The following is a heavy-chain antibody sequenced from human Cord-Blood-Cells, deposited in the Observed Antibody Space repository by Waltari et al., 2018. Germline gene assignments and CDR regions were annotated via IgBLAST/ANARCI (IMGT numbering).Heavy chain of an antibody. Sequence: QVQLQQWGAGLLKPAETLSRPCAVYGGSFSGYYWSWIRQPPGKGLEWIGEINHSGSTNYNPSLKSRVTISVDTSKNQFSLKLSSVTAADTAVYYCARHSGSYNYFDYWGQGTLVTVSS. V-gene: IGHV4-34*01. J-gene: IGHJ4*02. D-gene: IGHD1-26*01. CDR1: GGSFSGYY. CDR2: INHSGST. CDR3: ARHSGSYNYFDY.